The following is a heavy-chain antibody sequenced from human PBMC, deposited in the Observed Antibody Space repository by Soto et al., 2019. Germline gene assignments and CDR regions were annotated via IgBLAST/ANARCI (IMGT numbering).Heavy chain of an antibody. Sequence: GSLRLSCAASGFTFSSYGMHWVRQAPGKGLEWVAVISYDGSNKYYADSVKGRFTISRDNSKNTLYLQMNSLRAEDTAVYYCATGIVGATRDFDYWGQGTLVTVSS. CDR3: ATGIVGATRDFDY. CDR1: GFTFSSYG. J-gene: IGHJ4*02. V-gene: IGHV3-30*03. CDR2: ISYDGSNK. D-gene: IGHD1-26*01.